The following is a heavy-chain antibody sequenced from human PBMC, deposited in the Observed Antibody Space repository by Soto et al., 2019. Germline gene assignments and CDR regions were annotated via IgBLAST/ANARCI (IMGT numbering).Heavy chain of an antibody. Sequence: VQLLESGGGLVQPGGSLRLSCAASGFTFSTSSMSWFRQAPGKGLEWVSAMGGYGGAIYDADSVKGRFTISRDNSRDTLYLQRNSLRDADTALYSRARGGSFQLGFDCWGQGTLISVSS. CDR2: MGGYGGAI. D-gene: IGHD1-26*01. CDR3: ARGGSFQLGFDC. V-gene: IGHV3-23*01. J-gene: IGHJ4*02. CDR1: GFTFSTSS.